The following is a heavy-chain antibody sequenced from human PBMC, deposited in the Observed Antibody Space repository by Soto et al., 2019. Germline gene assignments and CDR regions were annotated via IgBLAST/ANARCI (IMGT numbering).Heavy chain of an antibody. CDR3: ALDNYDSSGYYYHGMDF. CDR2: ISAYNGNT. D-gene: IGHD3-22*01. Sequence: ASAKVSCKASGYTFTSYGISWVRQAPGQGLERMGRISAYNGNTNYAQKLQGRVTMTPDTSTRTAYMELRRLRSDDTAVYYCALDNYDSSGYYYHGMDFWGQVTTVTVS. J-gene: IGHJ6*02. V-gene: IGHV1-18*04. CDR1: GYTFTSYG.